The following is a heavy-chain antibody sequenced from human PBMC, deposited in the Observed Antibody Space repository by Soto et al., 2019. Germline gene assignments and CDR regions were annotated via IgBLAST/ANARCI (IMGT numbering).Heavy chain of an antibody. J-gene: IGHJ4*02. CDR1: GGSISSSSYY. Sequence: PSETLSLTCTVSGGSISSSSYYWGWIRQPPGKWLEWIGSIYYSGSTYYNPSLKSRVTISVDTSKNQFSLKLSSVTAADTAVYYCARANIAARPFISVLFDYWGQGTLVTVSA. CDR3: ARANIAARPFISVLFDY. D-gene: IGHD6-6*01. CDR2: IYYSGST. V-gene: IGHV4-39*01.